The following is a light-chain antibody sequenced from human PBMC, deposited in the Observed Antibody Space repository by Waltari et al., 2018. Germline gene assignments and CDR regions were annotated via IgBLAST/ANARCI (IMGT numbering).Light chain of an antibody. CDR2: HAS. CDR3: QKYESLPAT. CDR1: QSVGIY. J-gene: IGKJ1*01. V-gene: IGKV3-20*01. Sequence: EIVLTQSPGTLSLSPGERATLSCRASQSVGIYLAWYQQKPGQAPRLLIYHASTSATGIPDRFSARGSGTDFSLTISRLEPEDCAVYYCQKYESLPATFGQGTKVEIK.